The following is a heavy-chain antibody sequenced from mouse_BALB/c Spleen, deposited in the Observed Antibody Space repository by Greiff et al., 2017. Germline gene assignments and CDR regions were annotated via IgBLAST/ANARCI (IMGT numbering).Heavy chain of an antibody. D-gene: IGHD1-1*01. V-gene: IGHV5-9-4*01. Sequence: EVHLVESGGGLVKPGGSLKLSCAASGFTFSSYAMSWVRQSPEKRLEWVAEISSGGSYTYYPDTVTGRFTISRDNAKNTLYLEMSSLRSEDTAMYYCARDHYYYGSSDYAMDYWGQGTSVTVSS. CDR1: GFTFSSYA. J-gene: IGHJ4*01. CDR2: ISSGGSYT. CDR3: ARDHYYYGSSDYAMDY.